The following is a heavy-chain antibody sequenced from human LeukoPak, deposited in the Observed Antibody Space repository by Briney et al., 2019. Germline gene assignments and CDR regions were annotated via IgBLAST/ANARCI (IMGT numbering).Heavy chain of an antibody. V-gene: IGHV3-21*01. CDR2: ISISGSKT. J-gene: IGHJ5*02. D-gene: IGHD4-11*01. CDR3: ARDTESWFDP. Sequence: GGSLRLSCAASEFDFSSHAMTWVRQAPGKGLEWVSAISISGSKTYYADSVKGRFTISRDNAKNSLYLQMNSLRAEDTAVYYCARDTESWFDPWGQGTLVTVSS. CDR1: EFDFSSHA.